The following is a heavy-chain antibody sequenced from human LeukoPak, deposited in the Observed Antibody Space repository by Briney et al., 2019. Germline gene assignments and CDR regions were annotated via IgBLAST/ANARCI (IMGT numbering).Heavy chain of an antibody. Sequence: GGSLRLSCAASGLTLSSYNMNWVRQAPGKGLEWVSSISGSGTYIFYADSVKGRFTISTENAKNSLYLQMNNLRAYDRAVYSSARGQKQLSLHKYYWGQGTLVTVSS. D-gene: IGHD5-18*01. CDR1: GLTLSSYN. CDR3: ARGQKQLSLHKYY. CDR2: ISGSGTYI. V-gene: IGHV3-21*01. J-gene: IGHJ4*02.